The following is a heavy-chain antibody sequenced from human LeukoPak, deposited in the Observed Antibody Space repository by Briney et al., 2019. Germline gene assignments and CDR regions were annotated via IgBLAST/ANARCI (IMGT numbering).Heavy chain of an antibody. CDR1: GGSFSGHY. D-gene: IGHD1-1*01. J-gene: IGHJ4*02. CDR3: ARGGPVQLEPPVIGPTDY. V-gene: IGHV4-34*01. Sequence: SETLSLTCAVYGGSFSGHYWSWIRQPPGKELEWIGEINHSGSTNYNPSLKSRVTISVDTSKNQFSLKLSSVTAADTAVYYCARGGPVQLEPPVIGPTDYWGQGTLVTVSS. CDR2: INHSGST.